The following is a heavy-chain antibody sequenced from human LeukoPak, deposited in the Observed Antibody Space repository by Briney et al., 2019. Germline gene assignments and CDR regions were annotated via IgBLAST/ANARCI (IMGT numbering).Heavy chain of an antibody. J-gene: IGHJ3*02. V-gene: IGHV3-66*02. CDR3: ASADPYSSRHDAFDI. D-gene: IGHD6-13*01. CDR2: IYSGGSK. Sequence: GGSLRLSCAASGFTVSSNYMSWVRQAAGKGLEWVSCIYSGGSKYYADSVKGGFTISRDNSKNKLYLQMNSLRAEDTAVYYCASADPYSSRHDAFDIWGEGTMLTVSS. CDR1: GFTVSSNY.